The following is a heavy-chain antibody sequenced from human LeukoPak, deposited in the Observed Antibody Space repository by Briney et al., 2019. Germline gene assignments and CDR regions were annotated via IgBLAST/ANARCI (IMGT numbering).Heavy chain of an antibody. Sequence: ASVKVPCKASGYTFTSYGISWVRQAPGQGLEWMGWINAGNGNTKYSQKFQGRVTITRDTSASTAYMELSSLRSEDTAVYYCAREGYDSNGYPFFDIWGQGTMVTASS. D-gene: IGHD3-22*01. CDR1: GYTFTSYG. J-gene: IGHJ3*02. V-gene: IGHV1-3*01. CDR3: AREGYDSNGYPFFDI. CDR2: INAGNGNT.